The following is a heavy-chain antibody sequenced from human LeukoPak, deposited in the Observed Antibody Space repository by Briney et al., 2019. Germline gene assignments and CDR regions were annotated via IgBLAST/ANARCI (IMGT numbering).Heavy chain of an antibody. D-gene: IGHD2-15*01. J-gene: IGHJ4*02. CDR2: INQDGSEK. CDR3: AKGGSGDIVVVAATRNDY. V-gene: IGHV3-7*05. Sequence: PGGSLRLSCAASGFTFSSHWMSWVRQAPGTGLEWVANINQDGSEKYYVDSVKGRFTISRDNSKNTLYLQMNSLRADDRAVYYCAKGGSGDIVVVAATRNDYWGQGTLVTVSS. CDR1: GFTFSSHW.